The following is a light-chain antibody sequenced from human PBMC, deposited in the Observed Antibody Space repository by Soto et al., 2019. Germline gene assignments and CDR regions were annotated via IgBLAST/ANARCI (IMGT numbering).Light chain of an antibody. CDR2: DAS. Sequence: EIVLTQSPATLSLSPGDTATLSCRASQSVSNYLAWYQQKPGQAPRLLIYDASNRATGIPARFSGSGSGTGFTLTISSLEPEDFAVYYCLPRSDWPLLTFGGGTKVE. CDR3: LPRSDWPLLT. J-gene: IGKJ4*01. V-gene: IGKV3-11*01. CDR1: QSVSNY.